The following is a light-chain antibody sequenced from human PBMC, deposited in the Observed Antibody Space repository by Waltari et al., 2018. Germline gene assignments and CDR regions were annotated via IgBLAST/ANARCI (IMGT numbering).Light chain of an antibody. CDR1: ISDVGGYNY. V-gene: IGLV2-11*01. J-gene: IGLJ1*01. CDR2: EVS. CDR3: CSYAGRYTFV. Sequence: QSALTQPRSVSGSPGQSATISCPATISDVGGYNYVPWYPQHPGKAPKLLIYEVSKRPSGVPDRLSGSKSGNTASLTISGLQAEDEADYYCCSYAGRYTFVFGTGTKVTVL.